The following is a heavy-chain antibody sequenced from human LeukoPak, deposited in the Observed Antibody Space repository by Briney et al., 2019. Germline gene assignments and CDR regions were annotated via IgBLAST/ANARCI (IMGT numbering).Heavy chain of an antibody. CDR3: ASISVATSRAFDI. V-gene: IGHV1-24*01. CDR2: FDPEDGEA. J-gene: IGHJ3*02. D-gene: IGHD5-12*01. Sequence: ASVKVSCKVSGYTLTELSMHWVRQAPGKGLEWMGGFDPEDGEAIYAQKFQGRVTMTEDTSTSTAYMELRSLRSDDTAVYYCASISVATSRAFDIWGQGTMVTVSS. CDR1: GYTLTELS.